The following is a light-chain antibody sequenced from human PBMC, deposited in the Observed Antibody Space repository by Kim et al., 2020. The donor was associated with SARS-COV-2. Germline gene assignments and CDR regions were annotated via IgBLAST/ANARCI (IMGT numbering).Light chain of an antibody. Sequence: IVMTQSPATLSVSPGERATLSCRASQSVTRNLAWYQQKPGQAPRLLIYGASTRATGVPGRFSGSGSGTEFTLTISSLQSEDFALYYCQQYNDWPPLTFGGGTKVEIK. CDR2: GAS. CDR3: QQYNDWPPLT. CDR1: QSVTRN. V-gene: IGKV3-15*01. J-gene: IGKJ4*01.